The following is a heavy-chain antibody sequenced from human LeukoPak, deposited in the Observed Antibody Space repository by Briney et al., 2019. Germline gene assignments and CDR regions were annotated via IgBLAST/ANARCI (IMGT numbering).Heavy chain of an antibody. D-gene: IGHD3-10*01. Sequence: SETLSVTCAVSGGPFSDFWSWIRQSSEKGLEWIGEIHNSGTTNYNPSLNSRVTISEDTSKNQFYLNLSSVTAADTAVYYCARRYYYNLGSFPFDFWGQGTLVTVSS. CDR1: GGPFSDF. CDR2: IHNSGTT. V-gene: IGHV4-34*01. J-gene: IGHJ4*02. CDR3: ARRYYYNLGSFPFDF.